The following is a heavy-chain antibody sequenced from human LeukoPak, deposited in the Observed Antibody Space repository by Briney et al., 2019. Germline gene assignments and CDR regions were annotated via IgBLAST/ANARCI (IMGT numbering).Heavy chain of an antibody. CDR3: ARLSSYYYYYYMDV. CDR2: IYYTGTT. V-gene: IGHV4-39*01. CDR1: GGSISSSLYH. J-gene: IGHJ6*03. Sequence: SETLSLTCTVSGGSISSSLYHWGWIRQSPGKNLEWLGSIYYTGTTHYNPSLKSRVTISVDTSKNQFSLNLSSVTAADTAVYYCARLSSYYYYYYMDVWGKGTTVTVSS.